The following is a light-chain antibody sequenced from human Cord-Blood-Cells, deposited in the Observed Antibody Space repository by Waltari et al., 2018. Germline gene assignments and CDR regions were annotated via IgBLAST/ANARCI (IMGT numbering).Light chain of an antibody. V-gene: IGLV3-19*01. CDR1: SLRSYY. Sequence: SSELTQDPAVSVALGQTVRITCQGDSLRSYYAIWYQQKPGQAPVLVIYGKNNRPSGIPDRFSGSSSGNTASLTITGAQAEDEADYYCNSRDSSGNHQVVFGGGTKLTVL. J-gene: IGLJ2*01. CDR2: GKN. CDR3: NSRDSSGNHQVV.